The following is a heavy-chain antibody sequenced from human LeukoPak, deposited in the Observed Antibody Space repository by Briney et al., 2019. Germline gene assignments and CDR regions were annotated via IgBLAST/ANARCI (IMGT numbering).Heavy chain of an antibody. Sequence: GGSLRLSCAASGFTFSTSPMNWVRQAPGKGPEWVSYISSSSGIIYYADSVKGRFTISRDNSKNTLYLQMNSLRAEDTAVYYCAKDTDYSSGWYGDYWGQGTLVTVSS. D-gene: IGHD6-19*01. CDR2: ISSSSGII. CDR3: AKDTDYSSGWYGDY. V-gene: IGHV3-23*01. J-gene: IGHJ4*02. CDR1: GFTFSTSP.